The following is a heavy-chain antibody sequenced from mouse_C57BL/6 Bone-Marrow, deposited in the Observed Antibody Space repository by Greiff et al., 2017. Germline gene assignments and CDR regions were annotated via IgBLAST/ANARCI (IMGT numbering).Heavy chain of an antibody. CDR3: ARVSGIYYDDDVGFAY. CDR2: RSYDGSN. V-gene: IGHV3-6*01. Sequence: EVKLQESGPGLVKPSQSLSLTCSVTGYSITSGYYWNWIRQFPGNKLEWMGYRSYDGSNNYNPFLKNRISITRDTSKNQFFLKLNSVTTEDAATYDCARVSGIYYDDDVGFAYWGQGTLVTVSA. J-gene: IGHJ3*01. D-gene: IGHD2-4*01. CDR1: GYSITSGYY.